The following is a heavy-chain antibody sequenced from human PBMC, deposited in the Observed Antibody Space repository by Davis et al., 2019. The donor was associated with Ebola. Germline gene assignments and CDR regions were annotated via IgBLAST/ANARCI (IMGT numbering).Heavy chain of an antibody. D-gene: IGHD5-18*01. CDR2: TYYNSKWYN. J-gene: IGHJ6*03. CDR3: ARGWLRAGMDV. CDR1: GDSVSSGG. V-gene: IGHV6-1*01. Sequence: HSQTLSLTCAISGDSVSSGGWNWIRQSPSRGLEWLGRTYYNSKWYNDYAVSVKSRITINPDTSKNQFSLQLNSVTPEDTALYYCARGWLRAGMDVWGEGTTVTVSS.